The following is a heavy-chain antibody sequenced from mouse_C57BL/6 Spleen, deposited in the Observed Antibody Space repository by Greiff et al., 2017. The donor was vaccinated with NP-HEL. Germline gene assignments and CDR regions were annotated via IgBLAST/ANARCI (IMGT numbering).Heavy chain of an antibody. D-gene: IGHD2-13*01. J-gene: IGHJ2*01. CDR1: GFTFSSYT. CDR3: ARRGGLQRNDFDY. V-gene: IGHV5-9*01. CDR2: ISGGGGNT. Sequence: DVMLVESGGGLVKPGGSLKLSCAASGFTFSSYTMSWVRQTPEKRLEWVATISGGGGNTYYPDSVKGRFTLSRAHAKNTLYLQMSSLRSEDTALYYCARRGGLQRNDFDYWGQGTTLTVSS.